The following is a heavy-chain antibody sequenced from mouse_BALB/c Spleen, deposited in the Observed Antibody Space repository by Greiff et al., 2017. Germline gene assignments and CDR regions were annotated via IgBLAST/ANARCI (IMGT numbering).Heavy chain of an antibody. CDR2: ISYDGSN. V-gene: IGHV3-6*02. J-gene: IGHJ4*01. Sequence: VQLQQSGPGLVKPSQSLSLTCSVTGYSITSGYYWNWIRQFPGNKLEWMGYISYDGSNNYNPSLKNRISITRDTSKNQFFLKLNSVTTEDTATYYCARALYDGAMDYWGQGTSVTVSS. CDR3: ARALYDGAMDY. CDR1: GYSITSGYY. D-gene: IGHD2-12*01.